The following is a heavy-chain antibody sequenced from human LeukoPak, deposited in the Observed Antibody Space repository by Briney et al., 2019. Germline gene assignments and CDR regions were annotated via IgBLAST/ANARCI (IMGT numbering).Heavy chain of an antibody. V-gene: IGHV1-8*01. CDR2: MNPNSGNT. CDR3: ASQGSGDYIFTDAFDI. Sequence: GASVKVSCKASGYTFTSYDINWVRQATGQGLEWMGWMNPNSGNTGYAQKFQGRVTMTRNTSISTAYMELSSLRSEDTAVYYCASQGSGDYIFTDAFDIWGQGTMVTVSS. J-gene: IGHJ3*02. D-gene: IGHD4-17*01. CDR1: GYTFTSYD.